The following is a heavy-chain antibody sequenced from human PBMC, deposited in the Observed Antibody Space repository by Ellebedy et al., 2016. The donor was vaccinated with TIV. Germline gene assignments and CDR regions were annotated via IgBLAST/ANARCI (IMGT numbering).Heavy chain of an antibody. CDR1: GDSMNNYY. D-gene: IGHD5-18*01. V-gene: IGHV4-59*01. CDR3: ARTDTAGPVYYFDF. CDR2: IYYSGAT. J-gene: IGHJ4*02. Sequence: GSLRLSXSVSGDSMNNYYWSWIRQPPGKGLEWIGYIYYSGATNYNPSLKSRVTISVDASKNQFSLKLSSVTAADTAIYYCARTDTAGPVYYFDFWGQGTLVTVSS.